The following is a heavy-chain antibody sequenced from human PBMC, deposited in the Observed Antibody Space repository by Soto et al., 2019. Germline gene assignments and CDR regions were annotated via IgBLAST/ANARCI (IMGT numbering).Heavy chain of an antibody. CDR2: IYYSGST. J-gene: IGHJ4*02. CDR3: ARGIAVAIDAYYFDY. CDR1: GGSISSSSYY. Sequence: QLQLQESGPGLVKPSETLSLTCTVSGGSISSSSYYWGWIRQPPGKGLEWIGSIYYSGSTYYNPSPNSRVTISVDTSKNQFSLKLSSVTAADTAVYYCARGIAVAIDAYYFDYWGQGTLVTVSS. V-gene: IGHV4-39*01. D-gene: IGHD6-19*01.